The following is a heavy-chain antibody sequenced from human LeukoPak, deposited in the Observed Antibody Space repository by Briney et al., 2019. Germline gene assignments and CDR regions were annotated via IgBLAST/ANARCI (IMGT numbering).Heavy chain of an antibody. CDR1: GFTFSNYL. J-gene: IGHJ4*02. CDR2: ISGNGVDT. CDR3: ASRPAPSLGPLDY. D-gene: IGHD2-2*01. V-gene: IGHV3-23*01. Sequence: GGSLRLSCAASGFTFSNYLMSWVRQAPGKGLEWVSAISGNGVDTYYADSVKGRFTISRDNSKNTLYLQMNSLRPDDTAVYYCASRPAPSLGPLDYWGQGTLVTVSS.